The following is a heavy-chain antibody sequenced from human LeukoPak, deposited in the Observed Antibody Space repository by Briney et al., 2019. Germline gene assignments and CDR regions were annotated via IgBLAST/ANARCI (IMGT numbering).Heavy chain of an antibody. V-gene: IGHV1-2*02. CDR2: INPNSGGT. Sequence: ASVKVSCKASGYTFTGYYMHWVRQAPGQGLEWMGWINPNSGGTNYARKFQGRVTMTRDTSISTAYMELSRLRSDDTAVYYCARVNGGRFGELFGSPSPWDYGGFDPWGQGTLVTVSS. J-gene: IGHJ5*02. D-gene: IGHD3-10*01. CDR3: ARVNGGRFGELFGSPSPWDYGGFDP. CDR1: GYTFTGYY.